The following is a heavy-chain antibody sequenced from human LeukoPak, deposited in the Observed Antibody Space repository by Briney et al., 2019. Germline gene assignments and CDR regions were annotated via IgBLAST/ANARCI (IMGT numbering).Heavy chain of an antibody. CDR1: GYTFTSYH. V-gene: IGHV1-46*01. D-gene: IGHD3-22*01. CDR3: AKSRTTSSASSDY. Sequence: ASVKVSCKASGYTFTSYHIQWVRQAPGQGLEWMGIMNPNGGTTSYAQKFRGRVIMTGDTSTTTVYMEMSNLSSEDTAMYYCAKSRTTSSASSDYWGQGTLVTVSS. J-gene: IGHJ4*02. CDR2: MNPNGGTT.